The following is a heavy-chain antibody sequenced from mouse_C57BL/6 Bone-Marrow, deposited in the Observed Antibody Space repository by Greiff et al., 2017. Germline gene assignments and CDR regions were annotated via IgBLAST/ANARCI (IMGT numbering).Heavy chain of an antibody. D-gene: IGHD2-4*01. CDR3: ARSNDYDRAY. CDR2: ILPGSGST. J-gene: IGHJ3*01. V-gene: IGHV1-9*01. CDR1: GYTFTGYW. Sequence: QVQLQQSGAELMKPGASVKLSCKATGYTFTGYWIEWVKQRPGHGLEWIGEILPGSGSTNNNEKFKGKATFTADTSSNTTYMQLSSLTTEDSAIYYCARSNDYDRAYWGQGTLVTVSA.